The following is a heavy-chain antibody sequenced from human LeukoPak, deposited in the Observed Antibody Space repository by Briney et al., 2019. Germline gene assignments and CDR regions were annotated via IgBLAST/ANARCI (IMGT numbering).Heavy chain of an antibody. V-gene: IGHV4-34*01. CDR2: INHSGDT. Sequence: NPSETLSLTCNVSGTSFTHYYWSWIRQTPEKGLEWIGQINHSGDTSYNPSLRSRVTLSVDSSKNQFSLKVTSVTAADTGVYYCARGPGTVGLPPWGQGTLVTVSS. CDR1: GTSFTHYY. D-gene: IGHD1/OR15-1a*01. J-gene: IGHJ5*02. CDR3: ARGPGTVGLPP.